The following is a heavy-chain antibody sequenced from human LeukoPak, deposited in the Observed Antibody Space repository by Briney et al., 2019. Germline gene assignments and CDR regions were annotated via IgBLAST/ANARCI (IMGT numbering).Heavy chain of an antibody. J-gene: IGHJ6*02. CDR2: ITSSSSYT. CDR3: AINPGGMDV. CDR1: GFTFSDYY. Sequence: GGSLRLSCAASGFTFSDYYMSWIRQAPGKGLEWLSYITSSSSYTNYADSVKGRFTISRDNAKNSLYLQTNSLRAEDTAVYYCAINPGGMDVWGQGTTVTVSS. V-gene: IGHV3-11*03.